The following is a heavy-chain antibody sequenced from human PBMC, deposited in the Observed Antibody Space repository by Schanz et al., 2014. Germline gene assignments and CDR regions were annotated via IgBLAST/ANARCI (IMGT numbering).Heavy chain of an antibody. CDR2: LSGSGAGT. CDR1: GFTFSSYA. J-gene: IGHJ4*02. V-gene: IGHV3-23*01. CDR3: ARDGDFDY. Sequence: EVQLLESGGGLVQPGGSLRLSCAASGFTFSSYAMSWVRQAPGKGLEWVSTLSGSGAGTFYADSVKGRFTISRDNSKNTLFLQMSSLRAEDTAVYYCARDGDFDYWGQGTLVTVSS.